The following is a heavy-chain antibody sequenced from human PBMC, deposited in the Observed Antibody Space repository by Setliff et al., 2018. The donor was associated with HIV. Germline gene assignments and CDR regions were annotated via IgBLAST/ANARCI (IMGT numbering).Heavy chain of an antibody. J-gene: IGHJ3*02. D-gene: IGHD3-3*01. V-gene: IGHV1-18*01. Sequence: ASVKVSCKASGYTFSSYGISWVRQAPGQGVEWMGWVSAYNGNTNYAQKLQGRVTMTTDTSTSTAYMELRSLRSDDTAVYYCARGYYNFWSGYYDSRFPNPIDAFDIWGQGTMVTVSS. CDR3: ARGYYNFWSGYYDSRFPNPIDAFDI. CDR1: GYTFSSYG. CDR2: VSAYNGNT.